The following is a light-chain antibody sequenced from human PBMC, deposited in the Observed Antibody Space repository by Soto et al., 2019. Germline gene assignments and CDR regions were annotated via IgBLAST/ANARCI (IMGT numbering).Light chain of an antibody. J-gene: IGKJ1*01. Sequence: EIGLTQSPGTLPLSPGDRATLSCRASQSVNSNYLAWYQRKPGQAPRLLIYGASNRATDIPYRFSASGSGTDFTLTITRLEAEDFAVYYCQQCDSTPPTFRQATKVEV. CDR1: QSVNSNY. V-gene: IGKV3-20*01. CDR2: GAS. CDR3: QQCDSTPPT.